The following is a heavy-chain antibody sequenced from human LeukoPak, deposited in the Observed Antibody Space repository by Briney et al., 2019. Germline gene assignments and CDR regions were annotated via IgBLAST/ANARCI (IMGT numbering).Heavy chain of an antibody. CDR1: GFTFDDYA. Sequence: PGGSLRLSCAASGFTFDDYAMHWVRQAPGKGLEWVSGISWNSGSIGYADSVKGRFTISRDNAKNSLHLQMNSLRDEDTAVYYCAREKPTKEDHYYGMDVWGQGTTVTVSS. CDR2: ISWNSGSI. J-gene: IGHJ6*02. CDR3: AREKPTKEDHYYGMDV. D-gene: IGHD1-14*01. V-gene: IGHV3-9*01.